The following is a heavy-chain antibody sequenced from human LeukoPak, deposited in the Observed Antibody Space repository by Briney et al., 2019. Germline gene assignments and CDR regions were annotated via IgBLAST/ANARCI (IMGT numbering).Heavy chain of an antibody. D-gene: IGHD4-17*01. CDR1: GYTFTSYY. CDR2: INPSGGST. J-gene: IGHJ4*02. CDR3: ARGKPTVTGLDY. Sequence: GASVKVSCKASGYTFTSYYMHWVRQAPGQGLEWMGIINPSGGSTSYAQKFQGRVTMTRDTSISTAYMELSRLRSDDTAVYYCARGKPTVTGLDYWGQGTLVTVSS. V-gene: IGHV1-46*01.